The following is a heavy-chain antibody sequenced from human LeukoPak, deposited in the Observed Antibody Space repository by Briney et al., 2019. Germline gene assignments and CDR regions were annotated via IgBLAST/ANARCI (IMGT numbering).Heavy chain of an antibody. CDR2: IYYSGTT. CDR3: ATPAGPYGDYDY. Sequence: PSETLSLTCTVSGGSISSTSYYCGWIRQPPGKGLEWIGSIYYSGTTYYKASLQSRLTISVDTSKNEFSLRLSSVTAADTAVYYCATPAGPYGDYDYWGQGTLVTVSS. V-gene: IGHV4-39*01. CDR1: GGSISSTSYY. D-gene: IGHD4-17*01. J-gene: IGHJ4*02.